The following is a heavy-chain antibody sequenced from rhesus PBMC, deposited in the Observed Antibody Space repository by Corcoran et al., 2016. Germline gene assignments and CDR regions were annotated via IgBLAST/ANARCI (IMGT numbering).Heavy chain of an antibody. V-gene: IGHV4-65*01. CDR1: GGSVSSSNW. CDR2: ISGRCGST. D-gene: IGHD6S26*01. CDR3: ANPRYSRGWSGNNGFDV. J-gene: IGHJ5-1*01. Sequence: QVQLQESGPGLVKPSETLSLTCAVSGGSVSSSNWWSWIRKPPGKGLEWIGYISGRCGSTYYNPSLKRRVTISTDTSKNQFSLKLSSVTAADTAVYYCANPRYSRGWSGNNGFDVWGPGVLVTVSS.